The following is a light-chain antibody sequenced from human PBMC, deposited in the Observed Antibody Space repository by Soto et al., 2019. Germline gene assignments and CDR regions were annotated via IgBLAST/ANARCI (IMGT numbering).Light chain of an antibody. CDR1: QSLVHSNGDTF. Sequence: DVVMTQSPLSLPVTLGQPASISCRSSQSLVHSNGDTFLNWFQQRPGQSPRRLISKISDRDSGVPDRFSGSGSGIDFTLRISRVEAEDIGVYYCMQGTHWPYTVGQGTKLEIK. CDR2: KIS. CDR3: MQGTHWPYT. J-gene: IGKJ2*01. V-gene: IGKV2-30*02.